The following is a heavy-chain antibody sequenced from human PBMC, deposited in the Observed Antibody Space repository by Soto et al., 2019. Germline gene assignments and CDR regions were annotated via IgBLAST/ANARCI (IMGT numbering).Heavy chain of an antibody. CDR3: ARDLDYGSGSYYDYGY. Sequence: GGSLRLSCAASGFTFSSYGMHWVRQAPGKGLEWVAVIWYDGSNKYYADSVKGRFTISRDNSKNTLYLQMNSLRAEDTAVYYCARDLDYGSGSYYDYGYWGQGTLVTVSS. D-gene: IGHD3-10*01. CDR1: GFTFSSYG. CDR2: IWYDGSNK. J-gene: IGHJ4*02. V-gene: IGHV3-33*01.